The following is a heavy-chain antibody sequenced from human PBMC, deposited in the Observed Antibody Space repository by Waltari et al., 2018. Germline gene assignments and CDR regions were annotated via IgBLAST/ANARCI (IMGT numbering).Heavy chain of an antibody. V-gene: IGHV3-49*03. D-gene: IGHD3-10*01. J-gene: IGHJ4*02. Sequence: GGDLVQTGRSLRLSCATSGFNFASYSMSWFRQAPGKGLEWVAFIRRADYGGTTEYAASVKGRFIMSRDDSKSIAYLQMSSLKTDDTALYDCAREASGITKIRGDVDSWGQGTLVTVSS. CDR3: AREASGITKIRGDVDS. CDR1: GFNFASYS. CDR2: IRRADYGGTT.